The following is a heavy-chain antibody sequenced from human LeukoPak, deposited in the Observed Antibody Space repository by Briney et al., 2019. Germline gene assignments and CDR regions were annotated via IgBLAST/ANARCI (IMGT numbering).Heavy chain of an antibody. Sequence: PSETLSLTCTVSGGSISSSSYYWGWIRQPPGKGLEWIGSIYYSGSTYYNPSLKSRVTISVDTSKNQFSLKLSSVTAADTAVYYCASSSSSLLGYWGQGTLVTVSS. CDR2: IYYSGST. CDR1: GGSISSSSYY. CDR3: ASSSSSLLGY. J-gene: IGHJ4*02. V-gene: IGHV4-39*01. D-gene: IGHD6-13*01.